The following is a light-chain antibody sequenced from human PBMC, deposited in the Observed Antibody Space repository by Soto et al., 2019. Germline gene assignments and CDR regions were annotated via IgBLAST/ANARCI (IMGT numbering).Light chain of an antibody. J-gene: IGKJ1*01. CDR3: QQYNSYSWT. CDR1: QSISSW. V-gene: IGKV1-5*01. CDR2: DAS. Sequence: DIQMYQSPSTLSASVGDRVTITCRASQSISSWLAWYQQKPGKAPKLLIYDASSLESGVPSRFSGSGSGTEFTLTISSLQPDDFATYYCQQYNSYSWTFGQRSKVDI.